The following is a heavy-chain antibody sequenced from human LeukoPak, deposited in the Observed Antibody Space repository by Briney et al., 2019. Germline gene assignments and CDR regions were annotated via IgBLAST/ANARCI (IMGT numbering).Heavy chain of an antibody. Sequence: GGSLRLSYAASGFTFSSYWMSWVRQAPGKGLEWVANIKQDGSEKYYVDSVKGRFTISRDNAKNSLYLQMNSLRAEDTAVYYCARDLEAVPFDYWGQGTLVTVSS. D-gene: IGHD6-19*01. CDR2: IKQDGSEK. J-gene: IGHJ4*02. V-gene: IGHV3-7*01. CDR1: GFTFSSYW. CDR3: ARDLEAVPFDY.